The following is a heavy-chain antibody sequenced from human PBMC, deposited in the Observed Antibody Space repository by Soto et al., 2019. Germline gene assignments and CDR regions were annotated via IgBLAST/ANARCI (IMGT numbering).Heavy chain of an antibody. CDR3: ARVSGIQLGLEMATLYYYGMDV. Sequence: PGGSLRLSCAASGFTFSSYSMNWVRQAPGKGLEWVSYISSSSSTIYYADSVKGRFTISRDNAKNSLYLQMNSLRDEDTAVYYCARVSGIQLGLEMATLYYYGMDVWGQGTTVTVSS. D-gene: IGHD5-18*01. V-gene: IGHV3-48*02. CDR2: ISSSSSTI. J-gene: IGHJ6*02. CDR1: GFTFSSYS.